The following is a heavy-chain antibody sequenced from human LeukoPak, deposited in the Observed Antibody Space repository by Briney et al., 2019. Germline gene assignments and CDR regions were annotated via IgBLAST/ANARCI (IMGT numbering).Heavy chain of an antibody. J-gene: IGHJ4*02. Sequence: PGGSLRLSCAASGFTFSSYAVSWVRQAPGKGLEWVSAISGSGGSTYYADSVKGRFTISRDNSKNTLYLQMNSLRAEDTAVYYCAKGPTIVVVPAAYFDYWGQGTLVTVSS. CDR2: ISGSGGST. CDR3: AKGPTIVVVPAAYFDY. V-gene: IGHV3-23*01. D-gene: IGHD2-2*01. CDR1: GFTFSSYA.